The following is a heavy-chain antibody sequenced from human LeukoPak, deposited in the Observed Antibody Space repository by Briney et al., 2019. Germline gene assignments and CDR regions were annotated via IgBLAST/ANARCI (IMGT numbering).Heavy chain of an antibody. V-gene: IGHV3-9*01. CDR1: GFTFDDYA. D-gene: IGHD3-10*01. CDR2: ISWNSGSI. Sequence: PGGSLRLSCAASGFTFDDYAMHWVRQAPGKGLEGVSGISWNSGSIGYADSVKGRFTISRDNAKTSLYLQMNSLRAEDTALYSCAKGTYGSGVLGWFDPWGQGTLVTVSS. J-gene: IGHJ5*02. CDR3: AKGTYGSGVLGWFDP.